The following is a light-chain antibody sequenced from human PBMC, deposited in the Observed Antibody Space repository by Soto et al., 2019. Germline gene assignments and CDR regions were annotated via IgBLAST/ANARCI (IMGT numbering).Light chain of an antibody. J-gene: IGKJ5*01. V-gene: IGKV1-39*01. CDR2: GAS. CDR1: QSINRH. Sequence: DIQMTQSPSSLSASEGARVTITCRASQSINRHVNWYQQKPGRAPKLLIYGASNLQGDAPSRFSGSGSGTDFTLTVRDLQPEDFATYYCQQGYSLPVTFGQGTRLEIK. CDR3: QQGYSLPVT.